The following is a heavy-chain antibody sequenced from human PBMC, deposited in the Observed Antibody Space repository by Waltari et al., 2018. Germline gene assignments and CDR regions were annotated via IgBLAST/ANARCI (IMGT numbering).Heavy chain of an antibody. J-gene: IGHJ4*02. D-gene: IGHD2-15*01. CDR2: IPRSGRT. V-gene: IGHV4-4*02. Sequence: QLQLQQSGPGLVKPSESLPLTCGLSGDSMRANYWWRWVPQSPDKGLGWIGQIPRSGRTHYNPSLESRVTMSIDTSNKKFSLKLSSATAADTAVYYCARDRGRGLYLDSWGQGTLVTVSP. CDR1: GDSMRANYW. CDR3: ARDRGRGLYLDS.